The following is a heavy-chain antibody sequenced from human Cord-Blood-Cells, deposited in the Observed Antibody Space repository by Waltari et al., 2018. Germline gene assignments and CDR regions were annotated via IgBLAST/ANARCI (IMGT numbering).Heavy chain of an antibody. CDR3: ARDTTYYDILTGYYRNIYFDY. V-gene: IGHV1-18*01. CDR1: GYTFTSYG. D-gene: IGHD3-9*01. CDR2: ISAYNGNT. J-gene: IGHJ4*02. Sequence: QVQLVQSGAEVKKPGASVKVSCKASGYTFTSYGISWVRQAPGQGLEWMGWISAYNGNTNYAQKLQGRVTMTTDTSTSTAYMELRSLRSDDTAVYYCARDTTYYDILTGYYRNIYFDYWGQGTLVTVSS.